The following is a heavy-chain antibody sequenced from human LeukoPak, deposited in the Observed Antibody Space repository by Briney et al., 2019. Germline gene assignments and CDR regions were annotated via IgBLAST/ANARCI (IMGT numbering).Heavy chain of an antibody. V-gene: IGHV4-61*02. CDR2: IYTSGST. CDR3: ARWSSSTGGEGY. Sequence: SQTLSLTCTVSGGSISSGSYYWSWIRQPAGKGVEWIGRIYTSGSTNYNPSLKSRVTISVDTSKNQFSLKLSSVTAADTAVYYCARWSSSTGGEGYWGQGNLVTVSS. D-gene: IGHD6-6*01. J-gene: IGHJ4*02. CDR1: GGSISSGSYY.